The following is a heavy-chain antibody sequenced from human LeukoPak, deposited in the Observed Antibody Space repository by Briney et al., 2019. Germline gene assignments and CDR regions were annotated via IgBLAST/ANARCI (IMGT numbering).Heavy chain of an antibody. D-gene: IGHD5-24*01. V-gene: IGHV3-23*01. CDR3: AKSRAKEREMATISD. CDR1: GFTLNEHA. Sequence: PGGSLRLSCAVSGFTLNEHAVSWVRQAPGKGLEWVSAISGSGGSTYYADSVKGRFTISRDNSKNTLYLQMNSLRAEDTAVYYCAKSRAKEREMATISDWGQEPWSPSPQ. CDR2: ISGSGGST. J-gene: IGHJ4*01.